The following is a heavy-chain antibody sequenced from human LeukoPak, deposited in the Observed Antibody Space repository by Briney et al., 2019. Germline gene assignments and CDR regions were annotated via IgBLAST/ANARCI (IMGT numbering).Heavy chain of an antibody. J-gene: IGHJ4*02. CDR3: ARELPRSTTFLDY. Sequence: PSETLSLTCTVSGGSISSYYWSWIRQPPGKGLEWIGYIYYSGSTNYNPSLTSRVSISIDTSKNQFSLRLTSVTAADTAVYYCARELPRSTTFLDYWGQGTLVTVSS. V-gene: IGHV4-59*01. CDR1: GGSISSYY. D-gene: IGHD1-14*01. CDR2: IYYSGST.